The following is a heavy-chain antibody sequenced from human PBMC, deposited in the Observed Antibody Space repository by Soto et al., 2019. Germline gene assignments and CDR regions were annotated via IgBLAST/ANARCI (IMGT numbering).Heavy chain of an antibody. CDR3: ARASRSSSKEPTFDY. CDR1: GFTFSNYG. D-gene: IGHD6-13*01. Sequence: QVQLAESGGGVVQPGRSLRLSCAASGFTFSNYGMHWVRQAPGKGLEWVAVISYDGSNKYYEDSVKGRVTISRDNSKNTLSLQMNSLRPEDTAVYYCARASRSSSKEPTFDYWGQGTLVTVSP. J-gene: IGHJ4*02. CDR2: ISYDGSNK. V-gene: IGHV3-30*03.